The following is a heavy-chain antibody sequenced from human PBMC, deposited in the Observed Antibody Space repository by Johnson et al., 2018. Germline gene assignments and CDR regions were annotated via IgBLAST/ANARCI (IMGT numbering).Heavy chain of an antibody. CDR2: INSDGRST. Sequence: VQLQESGGGLVQPGGSXRLSCAASGFTFSRYWMHWVRQAPGKGLVWVSRINSDGRSTSYADSVKGRFTISRYNAKNTLYLQMNSLRAEDTAVYYCARGYFAQRWLHLWVLWGMDVWGQGTTVTVSS. D-gene: IGHD5-24*01. CDR1: GFTFSRYW. CDR3: ARGYFAQRWLHLWVLWGMDV. J-gene: IGHJ6*02. V-gene: IGHV3-74*01.